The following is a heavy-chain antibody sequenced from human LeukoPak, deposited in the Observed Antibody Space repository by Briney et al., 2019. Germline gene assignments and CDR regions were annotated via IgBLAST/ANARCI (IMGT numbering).Heavy chain of an antibody. J-gene: IGHJ3*02. CDR2: INHSGST. D-gene: IGHD3/OR15-3a*01. V-gene: IGHV4-34*01. Sequence: PSETLSLTCTVSGGSISSYYWSWIRQPPGKGLEWIGEINHSGSTNYNPSLKSRVTISVDTSKNQFSLKLSSVTAADTAVYYCARREGMFLDWRRAFDIWGQGTMVTVSS. CDR3: ARREGMFLDWRRAFDI. CDR1: GGSISSYY.